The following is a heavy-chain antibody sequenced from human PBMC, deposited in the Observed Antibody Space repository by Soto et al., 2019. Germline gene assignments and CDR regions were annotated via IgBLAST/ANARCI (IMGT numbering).Heavy chain of an antibody. D-gene: IGHD3-22*01. CDR1: GYTFTSYA. J-gene: IGHJ4*02. V-gene: IGHV1-3*01. CDR3: ARQISTTYYYDSSGYLH. Sequence: ASVKVSCKASGYTFTSYAMHWVRQAPGQRLEWMGWINAGNGNTEYSQKFQGRVTITRDTSASTAYMELSSLRSEDTAVYYCARQISTTYYYDSSGYLHWGQGTLVTVSS. CDR2: INAGNGNT.